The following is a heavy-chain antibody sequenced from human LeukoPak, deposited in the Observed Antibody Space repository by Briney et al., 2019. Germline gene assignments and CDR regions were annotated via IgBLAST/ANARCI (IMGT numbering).Heavy chain of an antibody. J-gene: IGHJ4*02. CDR3: ARDRYSSSWYFDY. V-gene: IGHV3-33*01. Sequence: GGSLRLSCAASGFTFSSYGMHWVRQAPGKGLEWVAVIWYDGSNKYYADSVKGRFTISRDNSKNTLYPQMNSLRAEDTAVYYCARDRYSSSWYFDYWGQGTLVTVSS. CDR1: GFTFSSYG. CDR2: IWYDGSNK. D-gene: IGHD6-13*01.